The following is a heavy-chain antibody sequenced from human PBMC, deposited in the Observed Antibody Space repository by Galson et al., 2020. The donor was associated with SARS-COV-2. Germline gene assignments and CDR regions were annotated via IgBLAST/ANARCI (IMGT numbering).Heavy chain of an antibody. CDR3: ARGDMGNDYFDY. D-gene: IGHD7-27*01. CDR2: MYSEGSST. V-gene: IGHV3-74*01. Sequence: GGSLRLTCAASGFTLSSYWMHWVCQAPGTGLVWVSRMYSEGSSTSSADPVQGRFTISGDNAKNTLYLQMNILRAADTAVYYCARGDMGNDYFDYWGQGTLVSVSS. J-gene: IGHJ4*02. CDR1: GFTLSSYW.